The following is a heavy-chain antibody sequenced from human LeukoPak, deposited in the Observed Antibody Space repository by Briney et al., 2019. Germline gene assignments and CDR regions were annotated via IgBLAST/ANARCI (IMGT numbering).Heavy chain of an antibody. CDR1: GGSISSSNYY. CDR2: IYYSGST. V-gene: IGHV4-39*01. D-gene: IGHD3-10*01. CDR3: ARLPNYYSRHGAPG. J-gene: IGHJ4*02. Sequence: SETLSLTCTVSGGSISSSNYYWGWIRQPPGKGLEWIGSIYYSGSTYYNPSLKSRVTISVDTSKNQFSLKLSSVTAADTAVYYCARLPNYYSRHGAPGWGQGTLVTVSS.